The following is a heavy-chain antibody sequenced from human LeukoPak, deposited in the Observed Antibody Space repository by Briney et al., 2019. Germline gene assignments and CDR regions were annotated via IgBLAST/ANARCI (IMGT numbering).Heavy chain of an antibody. CDR3: ARDSELHYGMDV. D-gene: IGHD1-26*01. V-gene: IGHV1-18*01. CDR1: GGTFSSYA. J-gene: IGHJ6*02. Sequence: ASVKVSCKASGGTFSSYAISWVRQAPGQGLEWMGRISAYNGNTNYAQKLQGRVTMTTDTSTSTAYMELRSLRSDDTAVYYCARDSELHYGMDVWGQGTTVTVSS. CDR2: ISAYNGNT.